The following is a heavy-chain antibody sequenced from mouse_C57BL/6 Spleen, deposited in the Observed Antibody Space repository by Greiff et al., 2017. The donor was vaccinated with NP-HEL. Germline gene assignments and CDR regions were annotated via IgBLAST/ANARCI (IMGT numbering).Heavy chain of an antibody. V-gene: IGHV6-3*01. Sequence: EVKLVESGGGLVQPGGSMKLSCVASGFTFSNYWMNWVRQSPEKGLEWVAQIRLKSDNYATHYAESVKGRFTISRDDSKSSVYLQMNNLRAEDTGIYYCTGPLLKGNWYFDVWGTGTTVTVSS. J-gene: IGHJ1*03. D-gene: IGHD2-14*01. CDR3: TGPLLKGNWYFDV. CDR1: GFTFSNYW. CDR2: IRLKSDNYAT.